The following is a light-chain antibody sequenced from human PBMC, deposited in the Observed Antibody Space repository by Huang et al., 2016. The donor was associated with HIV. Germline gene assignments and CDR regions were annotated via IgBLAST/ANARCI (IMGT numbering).Light chain of an antibody. CDR2: WAS. CDR1: QSVLFSSKNRNY. J-gene: IGKJ4*01. V-gene: IGKV4-1*01. CDR3: QQYYSIPPS. Sequence: DIVMTQSPNSLAVSLGERATINCKSSQSVLFSSKNRNYLALYQQKPGQPPKLLIYWASTRESGVPDRFSGSGSATDFTLTIRSLQAEDVADYYCQQYYSIPPSFGGGTKVEI.